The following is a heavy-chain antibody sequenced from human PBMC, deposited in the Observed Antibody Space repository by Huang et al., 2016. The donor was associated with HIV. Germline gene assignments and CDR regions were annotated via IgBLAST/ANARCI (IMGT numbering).Heavy chain of an antibody. D-gene: IGHD6-13*01. V-gene: IGHV3-30*18. CDR2: ISYEAKTK. CDR3: AKGGSAAAVLDF. Sequence: QVQLVESGGGVVQPGRSLRISCAASGFTVSSYGMHWVRQAPGKGLEWVAVISYEAKTKYYADAVKGRFSISRDNSKTTVYLQLNSLRLEDTAVYYCAKGGSAAAVLDFWGQGTLVTVSS. CDR1: GFTVSSYG. J-gene: IGHJ4*02.